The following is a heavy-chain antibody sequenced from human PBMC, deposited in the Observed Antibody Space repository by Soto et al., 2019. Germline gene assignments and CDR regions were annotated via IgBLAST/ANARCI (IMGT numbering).Heavy chain of an antibody. CDR1: GDTFSGYP. CDR3: ARDGGCGELKY. CDR2: IIPVFGTT. D-gene: IGHD3-16*01. V-gene: IGHV1-69*18. J-gene: IGHJ4*02. Sequence: QVQLVQSGAELKKPGSSVKVSCKASGDTFSGYPINWVRQAPGEGLEWMGRIIPVFGTTNDAKRFEGRVTFTADESTNTAYMEFRGLLSGETAVYYCARDGGCGELKYWGPGTLVTVSS.